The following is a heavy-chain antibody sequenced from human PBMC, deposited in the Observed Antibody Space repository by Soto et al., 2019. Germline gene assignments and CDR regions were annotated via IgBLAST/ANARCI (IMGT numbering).Heavy chain of an antibody. CDR2: IYYSGTT. Sequence: PPETLSLTCTVSAGSISPHYWSWIRQPPGKGLEWIGYIYYSGTTNYNPSLRSRVTMSVDTSKNRFSLNLSSVTAADTAVYYCARTAWSSEFLAYFDTWGHGTLVTDSS. D-gene: IGHD2-15*01. CDR1: AGSISPHY. CDR3: ARTAWSSEFLAYFDT. J-gene: IGHJ4*01. V-gene: IGHV4-59*11.